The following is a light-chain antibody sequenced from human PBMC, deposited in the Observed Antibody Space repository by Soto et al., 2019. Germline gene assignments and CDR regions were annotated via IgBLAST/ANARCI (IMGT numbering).Light chain of an antibody. CDR2: DVT. CDR3: TSYGGSNNVI. Sequence: QSVLTQPPSASGSPRQSVTISCTGTSSDVGGYDYVSWYQQHPGKAPKLMIYDVTKRPSGVPDRFSGSRSGSTASLTVSGLQAEDEADYYCTSYGGSNNVIFGGGTKLTVL. CDR1: SSDVGGYDY. V-gene: IGLV2-8*01. J-gene: IGLJ2*01.